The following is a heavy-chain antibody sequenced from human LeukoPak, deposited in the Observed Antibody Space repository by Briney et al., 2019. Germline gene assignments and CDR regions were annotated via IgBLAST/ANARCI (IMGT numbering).Heavy chain of an antibody. V-gene: IGHV4-39*07. CDR2: IYYSGST. CDR3: ARGSGYEEYYYYYYGMDV. J-gene: IGHJ6*02. Sequence: KSSETLSLTCTVSGGSISSSSYYWGWIRQPPGKWLEWIGSIYYSGSTYYNPSLKSRVTISVDTSKNQFSRSLSSVTAGDTDVYYCARGSGYEEYYYYYYGMDVWGQGTTVTVSS. CDR1: GGSISSSSYY. D-gene: IGHD5-12*01.